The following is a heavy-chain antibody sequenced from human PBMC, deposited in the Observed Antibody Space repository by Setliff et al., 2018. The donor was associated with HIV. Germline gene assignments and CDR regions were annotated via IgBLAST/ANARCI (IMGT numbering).Heavy chain of an antibody. Sequence: GASVKVSCKAFGDTLTHHSISWVRQAPGQGLEWIGSIVPALGIANHRHDFQGRVTISADRSTSTAHLQLSGLKSDDTAVYYCARDPVRRDGPNYSAPWGQGSLVTVSS. D-gene: IGHD3-10*02. V-gene: IGHV1-69*04. J-gene: IGHJ5*02. CDR2: IVPALGIA. CDR3: ARDPVRRDGPNYSAP. CDR1: GDTLTHHS.